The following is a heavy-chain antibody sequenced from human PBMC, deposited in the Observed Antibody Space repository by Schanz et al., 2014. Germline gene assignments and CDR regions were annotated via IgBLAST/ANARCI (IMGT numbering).Heavy chain of an antibody. Sequence: QVQLQESGPGLVKPSQTLSLTCAVSGGSISSGGYSWSWIRQPPGKGLEWIGYIFFRGSTYYNPSLKSRVTISVDRSKNQFSLNLSSVTAADTAVYYCARHILLWFLSGASYWGQGTLVTVSS. CDR3: ARHILLWFLSGASY. CDR1: GGSISSGGYS. V-gene: IGHV4-30-4*07. J-gene: IGHJ4*02. CDR2: IFFRGST. D-gene: IGHD3-10*01.